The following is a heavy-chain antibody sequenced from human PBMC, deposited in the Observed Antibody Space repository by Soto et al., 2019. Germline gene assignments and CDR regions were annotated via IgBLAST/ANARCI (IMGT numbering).Heavy chain of an antibody. J-gene: IGHJ6*02. D-gene: IGHD1-1*01. Sequence: EVQLVESGGGLVKPGGSLRLSCSASGFSVNDNSMNWVRQAPGQGLEWVSYISDSSPDIYYADAVKGRFTNSRDITSNAEYLQMNSKRAEDTAVYYGAKDPPEIGTEDYHYSFLDVWGQATTVTVSS. CDR1: GFSVNDNS. CDR2: ISDSSPDI. V-gene: IGHV3-21*01. CDR3: AKDPPEIGTEDYHYSFLDV.